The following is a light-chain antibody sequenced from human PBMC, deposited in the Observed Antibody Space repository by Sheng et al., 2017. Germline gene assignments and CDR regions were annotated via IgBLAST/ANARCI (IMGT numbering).Light chain of an antibody. J-gene: IGKJ2*01. CDR1: ESVNNNY. Sequence: EIVLTQSPGTLSLSPGERATLSCRASESVNNNYLAWYQKKPGQAPRLLIYGASSRATGIPDRFSGSGSGTDFTLTISSLQSEDFAIYYCQQYYYFYTFGQGTNL. CDR3: QQYYYFYT. CDR2: GAS. V-gene: IGKV3-20*01.